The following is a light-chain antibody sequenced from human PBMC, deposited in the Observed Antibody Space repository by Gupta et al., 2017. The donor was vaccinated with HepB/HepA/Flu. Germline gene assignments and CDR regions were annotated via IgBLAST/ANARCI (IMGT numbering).Light chain of an antibody. CDR3: QQSYSTPR. CDR2: AAS. J-gene: IGKJ4*01. CDR1: QSISSY. Sequence: DIQLTQSASSLSASVGDRVTITCRASQSISSYLNWYQQKPGKVPKLLIYAASSLQSGVPSRFSGSGSGTDFTLTISSLQPEDFATYYCQQSYSTPRFGGGTKVEIK. V-gene: IGKV1-39*01.